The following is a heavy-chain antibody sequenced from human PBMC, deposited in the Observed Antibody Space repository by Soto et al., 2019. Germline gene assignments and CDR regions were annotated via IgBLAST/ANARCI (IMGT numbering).Heavy chain of an antibody. CDR1: GDTISTGGYT. V-gene: IGHV4-30-2*01. Sequence: SETLSLTCDVSGDTISTGGYTWAWIPQPPGRALEWIGHTYHSGNPYYNPSLKSRVIISVDRSKNQFSLKVRSVTAADTAVYYCARGHDILDDYGDYYFDYWGQGTLVTVSS. J-gene: IGHJ4*02. D-gene: IGHD4-17*01. CDR3: ARGHDILDDYGDYYFDY. CDR2: TYHSGNP.